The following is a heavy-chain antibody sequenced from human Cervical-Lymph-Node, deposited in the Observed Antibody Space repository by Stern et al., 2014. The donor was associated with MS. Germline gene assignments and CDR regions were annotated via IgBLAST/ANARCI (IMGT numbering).Heavy chain of an antibody. V-gene: IGHV5-51*01. CDR3: ARTTSFYYGYVDY. D-gene: IGHD4-17*01. CDR1: ADSFSNYW. Sequence: QLVQSGTEVKKPGESLKISCKGSADSFSNYWIGWVRQMPGNGLEWMGIIYADDSDTKYSPSFQGQFPISADRSISTAYLQWNTLKASDTAVYYCARTTSFYYGYVDYWGQGTLVTVSS. CDR2: IYADDSDT. J-gene: IGHJ4*02.